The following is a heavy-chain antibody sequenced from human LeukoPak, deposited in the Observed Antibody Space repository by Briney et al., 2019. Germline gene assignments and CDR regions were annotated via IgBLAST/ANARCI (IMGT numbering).Heavy chain of an antibody. J-gene: IGHJ6*02. D-gene: IGHD6-13*01. CDR3: ARDGGGSWYEYYYYYGMDV. Sequence: GGSLRLSCAASGFTFSSYSMNWVRQAPGKGLEWVSSISSSSSYIYYADSVKGRFTISRDNAKNSLYLQMNSLRAEDTAVYYCARDGGGSWYEYYYYYGMDVWGQGTTVTVSS. CDR2: ISSSSSYI. CDR1: GFTFSSYS. V-gene: IGHV3-21*01.